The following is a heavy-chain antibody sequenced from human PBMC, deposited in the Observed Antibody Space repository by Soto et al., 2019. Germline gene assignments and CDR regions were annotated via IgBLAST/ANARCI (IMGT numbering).Heavy chain of an antibody. J-gene: IGHJ4*02. Sequence: QSGGSLRLSCAASGFTFSSYAMHWVRQAPGKGLEWVAVISYDGSNKYYADSVKGRFTISRDNSKNTLYLQMNSLRAEDTAVYYCARDFTQWELLHQNFDYWGQGTLVTVSS. CDR3: ARDFTQWELLHQNFDY. V-gene: IGHV3-30-3*01. D-gene: IGHD1-26*01. CDR2: ISYDGSNK. CDR1: GFTFSSYA.